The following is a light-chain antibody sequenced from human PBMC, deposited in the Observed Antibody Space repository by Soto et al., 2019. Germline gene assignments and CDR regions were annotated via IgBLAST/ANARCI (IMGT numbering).Light chain of an antibody. V-gene: IGKV1-5*03. J-gene: IGKJ1*01. CDR2: KAS. Sequence: IQFTQSPSSLSASVGDRVTITCQASRGISSYLAWYQQKPGKAPKLLIYKASTLKSGVPSRFSGSGSGTEFSLTISSLQPDDSATYFCQQYSSGWTFGQGTKV. CDR1: RGISSY. CDR3: QQYSSGWT.